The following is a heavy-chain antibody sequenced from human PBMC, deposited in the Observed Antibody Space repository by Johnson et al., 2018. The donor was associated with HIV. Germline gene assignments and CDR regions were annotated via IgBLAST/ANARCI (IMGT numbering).Heavy chain of an antibody. CDR1: GFTVSSNY. CDR2: IYSGGST. D-gene: IGHD4-23*01. Sequence: VQLVESGGGLVKPGGSLRLSCAASGFTVSSNYMSWVRQAPGKGLEWVSVIYSGGSTYYADSVKGRFTISRDNSNNTLYLQMNSLRAEDTAVYHCARERPGYGGHDAFDIWGQGTMVTVSS. V-gene: IGHV3-66*01. J-gene: IGHJ3*02. CDR3: ARERPGYGGHDAFDI.